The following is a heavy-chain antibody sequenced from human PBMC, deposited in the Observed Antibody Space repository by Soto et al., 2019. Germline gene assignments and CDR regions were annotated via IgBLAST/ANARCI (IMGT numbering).Heavy chain of an antibody. J-gene: IGHJ6*02. Sequence: QVQLVQSGAEVKKPGSSLKVSCKASGGTFTNYAFSWVRQAPGQGIEWMGGIIPFFGTPDYAQKFQGRVTITADESTRTASMELSSLRSDDTAVYYCARERSVGYCITTTCPKPFYYYAMDVWGQGTTVTVSS. CDR3: ARERSVGYCITTTCPKPFYYYAMDV. CDR1: GGTFTNYA. V-gene: IGHV1-69*12. D-gene: IGHD2-2*01. CDR2: IIPFFGTP.